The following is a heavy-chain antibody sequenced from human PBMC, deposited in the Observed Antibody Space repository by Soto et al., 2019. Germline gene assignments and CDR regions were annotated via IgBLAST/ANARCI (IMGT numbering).Heavy chain of an antibody. CDR2: INPNSGGT. V-gene: IGHV1-2*02. J-gene: IGHJ4*02. CDR1: GYTFTGYY. D-gene: IGHD2-2*01. CDR3: ARDQGYCSSTSCYDYFDY. Sequence: GASVKVSCKASGYTFTGYYMHWVRQAPGQGLEWMGWINPNSGGTNYAQKFQGRVTMTRDMSISTAYMELSRLRSDDTAVYYCARDQGYCSSTSCYDYFDYWGQGTLVTVSS.